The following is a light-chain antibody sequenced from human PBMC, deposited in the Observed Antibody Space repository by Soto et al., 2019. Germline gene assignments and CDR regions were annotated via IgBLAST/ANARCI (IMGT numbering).Light chain of an antibody. J-gene: IGKJ1*01. CDR1: QTINNN. CDR2: GAS. Sequence: VMTQAPATLSVSPVERATLSGRASQTINNNVAWYQLKDGQVPRLLIYGASTRAADVPARFSGGGSGTEFTLTISSLQSEDFAEYHCQQYNNWPQTFGQGTKVDIK. V-gene: IGKV3-15*01. CDR3: QQYNNWPQT.